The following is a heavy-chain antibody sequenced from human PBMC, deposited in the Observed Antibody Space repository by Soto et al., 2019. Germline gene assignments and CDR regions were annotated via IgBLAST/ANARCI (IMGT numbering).Heavy chain of an antibody. J-gene: IGHJ4*02. CDR2: IYYSGST. D-gene: IGHD3-3*01. V-gene: IGHV4-31*03. CDR1: GGSISSGGYY. Sequence: QVQLQESGPGLVKPSQTLSLTCTVSGGSISSGGYYWSWIRQHPGKGLEWIGYIYYSGSTYYNPSLKSGVTMSVDTSKNQFSLKLSSVTAADTAVYYCARATIFGMVIIAEFDYWGQGTLVTVSS. CDR3: ARATIFGMVIIAEFDY.